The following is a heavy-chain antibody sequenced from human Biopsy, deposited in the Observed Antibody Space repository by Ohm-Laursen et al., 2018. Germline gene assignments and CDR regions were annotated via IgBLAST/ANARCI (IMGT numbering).Heavy chain of an antibody. V-gene: IGHV1-69*13. D-gene: IGHD3-9*01. CDR2: IITFFRTV. J-gene: IGHJ6*02. CDR1: GVTFSNSA. CDR3: APQTPRDPDILTGAYHYDMAV. Sequence: SVTASCKVSGVTFSNSAISWVRQAPGQGLEWMGGIITFFRTVNYAQNFQGRLTITADEFTDTAYMELRSLRSEDSAVYYCAPQTPRDPDILTGAYHYDMAVWGQGTTVTVSS.